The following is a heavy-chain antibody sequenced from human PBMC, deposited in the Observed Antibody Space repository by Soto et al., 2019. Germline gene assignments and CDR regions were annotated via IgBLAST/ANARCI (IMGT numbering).Heavy chain of an antibody. V-gene: IGHV1-18*01. Sequence: GASVKVSCKASGYTFTSYGISWVRQAPGQGLEWMGWISAYNGNTNYAQKLQGRVTMTTDTSTSTAYMELRSLRSDDTAVYYCARATMVRGVIIGPGSDYWGQGTLVTVSS. CDR3: ARATMVRGVIIGPGSDY. CDR2: ISAYNGNT. J-gene: IGHJ4*02. D-gene: IGHD3-10*01. CDR1: GYTFTSYG.